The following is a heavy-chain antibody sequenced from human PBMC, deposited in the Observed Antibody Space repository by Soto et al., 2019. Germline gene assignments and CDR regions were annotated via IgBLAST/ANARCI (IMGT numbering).Heavy chain of an antibody. D-gene: IGHD3-16*01. CDR2: IHSSGTT. V-gene: IGHV4-4*07. J-gene: IGHJ4*02. Sequence: PSETLSLTCTASSGSINSFYWSWIRQPAGKGLEWIGRIHSSGTTNYNPSLKSRVTMSVDTSRNQFSLKLTSVTAADTAVYYCARLVYETRLDYLYFDFWGQGAQVTVSS. CDR1: SGSINSFY. CDR3: ARLVYETRLDYLYFDF.